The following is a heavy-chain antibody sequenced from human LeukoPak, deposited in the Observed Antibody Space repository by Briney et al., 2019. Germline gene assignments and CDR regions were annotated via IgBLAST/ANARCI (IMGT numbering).Heavy chain of an antibody. D-gene: IGHD1-26*01. Sequence: GGSLRLSCAASGFTFSSYGMHWVRQAPGKGLEWVAVISYVGSNKYYADSVKGRFTISRDNSKNTLYLQMNSLRAEDTAVYYCARDARIVGAAPDAFDIWGQGTMVTVSS. V-gene: IGHV3-30*03. CDR1: GFTFSSYG. J-gene: IGHJ3*02. CDR2: ISYVGSNK. CDR3: ARDARIVGAAPDAFDI.